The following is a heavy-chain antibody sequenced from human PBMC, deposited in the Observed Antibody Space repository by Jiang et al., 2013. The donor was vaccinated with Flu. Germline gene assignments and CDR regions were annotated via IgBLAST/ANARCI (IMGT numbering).Heavy chain of an antibody. CDR3: SFDSSGNGV. Sequence: ETLSLTCAVHGGSFSSYYCNWIRQPPGKGLEWIGEVNHSGGTNYNPSLKSRVTISVDTSKNQFSLKLSSVTAADTAVYFCSFDSSGNGVWGQGTLVTVSS. D-gene: IGHD3-22*01. J-gene: IGHJ4*02. V-gene: IGHV4-34*01. CDR2: VNHSGGT. CDR1: GGSFSSYY.